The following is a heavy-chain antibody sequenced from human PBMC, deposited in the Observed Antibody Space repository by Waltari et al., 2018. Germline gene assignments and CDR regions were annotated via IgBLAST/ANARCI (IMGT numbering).Heavy chain of an antibody. CDR1: GFTFSSYS. CDR3: ARDRGQLERRRSFDY. V-gene: IGHV3-21*01. D-gene: IGHD1-1*01. CDR2: ISSSSSYI. Sequence: EVQLVESGGGLVKPGGSLRLSCAASGFTFSSYSMNWVRQAPGKGLEWVSSISSSSSYIYYADSVKGRFTISRDNAKNSLYLQMNSLRAEDTAVYYCARDRGQLERRRSFDYWGQGTLVTVSS. J-gene: IGHJ4*02.